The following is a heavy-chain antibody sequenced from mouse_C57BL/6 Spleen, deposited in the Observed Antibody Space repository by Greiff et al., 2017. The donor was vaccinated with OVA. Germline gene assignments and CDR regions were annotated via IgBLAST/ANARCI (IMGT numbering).Heavy chain of an antibody. D-gene: IGHD1-1*01. CDR1: GYTFTSYW. CDR2: IDPSDSYT. J-gene: IGHJ1*03. CDR3: AKPLFYCSSYQYFDD. V-gene: IGHV1-50*01. Sequence: QVQLQQSGAELVKPGASVKLSCKASGYTFTSYWMQWVKQRPGQGLEWIGEIDPSDSYTNYNQKFKGKATLTVDTSSSTAYMQLSSLTSEDSAVYYCAKPLFYCSSYQYFDDWGKGTTVTVSS.